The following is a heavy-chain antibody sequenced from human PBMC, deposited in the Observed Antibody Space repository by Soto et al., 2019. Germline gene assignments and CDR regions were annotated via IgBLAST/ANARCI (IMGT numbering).Heavy chain of an antibody. Sequence: SVKVSCKASGGTFSSYAISWVRQAPGQGLEWMGGIIPIFGTANYAQKFQGRVTITADESTSTAYMELSSLRSEDTAVYYCARDGTTSYYDILTGTPESGSEPYYYDGMDAFALRTTVTVS. D-gene: IGHD3-9*01. CDR1: GGTFSSYA. CDR2: IIPIFGTA. V-gene: IGHV1-69*13. J-gene: IGHJ6*02. CDR3: ARDGTTSYYDILTGTPESGSEPYYYDGMDA.